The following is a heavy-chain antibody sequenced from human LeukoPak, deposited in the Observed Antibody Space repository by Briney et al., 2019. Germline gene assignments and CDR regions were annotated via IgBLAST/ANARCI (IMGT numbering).Heavy chain of an antibody. CDR2: ISYDGSNK. J-gene: IGHJ4*02. CDR3: AKDRGL. CDR1: GFTFSSYG. V-gene: IGHV3-30*18. Sequence: GRSLRLSCAASGFTFSSYGMHWVRQAPGKGLEWVAVISYDGSNKYYADSVKGRFTISRDNSKNTLYLQMNSLRAEETAVYYCAKDRGLWGQGTLVTVSS. D-gene: IGHD1-26*01.